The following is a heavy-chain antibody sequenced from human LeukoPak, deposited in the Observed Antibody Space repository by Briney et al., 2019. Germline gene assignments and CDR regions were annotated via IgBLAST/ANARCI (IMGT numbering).Heavy chain of an antibody. Sequence: QPGGSLRLSCAASGFTVSSNYMIWVRQAPGKGLEWVSVIYSGGSTYYADSVKGRFTISRDNSKNTVYLQMNSLRAEDTAVYYCARDALSWQAAERHAVGSPWGQGTLVTVSS. CDR1: GFTVSSNY. CDR3: ARDALSWQAAERHAVGSP. V-gene: IGHV3-53*01. D-gene: IGHD6-13*01. CDR2: IYSGGST. J-gene: IGHJ5*02.